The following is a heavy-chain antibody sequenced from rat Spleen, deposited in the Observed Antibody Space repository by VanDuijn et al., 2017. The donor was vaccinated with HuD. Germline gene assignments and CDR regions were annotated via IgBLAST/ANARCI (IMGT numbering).Heavy chain of an antibody. Sequence: EVQLVESGGGLVQPGRSLKLSCAASGFTFSNYGMNWIRQAPTKGLEWVASISPSGGSTHYRDSVRGRFTIFRDVAKSTLYLQMDSLRSEDTATYYCATAGSRVSRFAYWGQGTLVTVSS. CDR1: GFTFSNYG. CDR2: ISPSGGST. V-gene: IGHV5-19*01. D-gene: IGHD1-4*01. J-gene: IGHJ3*01. CDR3: ATAGSRVSRFAY.